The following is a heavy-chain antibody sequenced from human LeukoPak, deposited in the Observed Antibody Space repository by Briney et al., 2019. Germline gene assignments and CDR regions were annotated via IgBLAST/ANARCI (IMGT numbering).Heavy chain of an antibody. V-gene: IGHV3-7*01. Sequence: GGSLRLSCAASGFTFSSYWMSWVRQAPGKGLEWVANIKQDGSEEYYVDSVKGRFTISRDNAKNSLYLQMNSLRAEDTAVYYCARSQFSYYYYGMDVWGQGTTVTVSS. CDR2: IKQDGSEE. CDR1: GFTFSSYW. CDR3: ARSQFSYYYYGMDV. J-gene: IGHJ6*02. D-gene: IGHD3-3*01.